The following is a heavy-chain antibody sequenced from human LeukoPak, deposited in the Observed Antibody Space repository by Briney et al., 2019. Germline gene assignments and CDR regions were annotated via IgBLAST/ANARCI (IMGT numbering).Heavy chain of an antibody. CDR3: ARHRAVAGTGGWFDP. CDR1: GGSISSYY. V-gene: IGHV4-59*01. D-gene: IGHD6-19*01. CDR2: IYYSGST. Sequence: PSETLSLTCTVSGGSISSYYWSWLRQPPGKGREGIGYIYYSGSTNYNPSLKSRVTISVDTSKNQFSLKLSSVTAADTAVYYCARHRAVAGTGGWFDPWGQGTLVTVSS. J-gene: IGHJ5*02.